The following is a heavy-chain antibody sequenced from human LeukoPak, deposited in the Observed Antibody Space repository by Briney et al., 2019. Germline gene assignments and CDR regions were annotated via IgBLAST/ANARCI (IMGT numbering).Heavy chain of an antibody. CDR3: AKAEGRAYNSGWYVAS. V-gene: IGHV3-21*04. CDR2: ISTSSSYI. J-gene: IGHJ4*02. CDR1: GFPLSSYA. D-gene: IGHD6-19*01. Sequence: GGSLRLSCAAFGFPLSSYAMSWVRQAPGKGLEWVSSISTSSSYIYYADSVKGRFTISRDNAKNSLYLQMNCLRAEDTALYYCAKAEGRAYNSGWYVASWGQGTLVTVSS.